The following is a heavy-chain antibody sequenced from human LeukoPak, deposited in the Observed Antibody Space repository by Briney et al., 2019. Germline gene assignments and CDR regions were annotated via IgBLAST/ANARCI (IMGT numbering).Heavy chain of an antibody. D-gene: IGHD2-21*01. V-gene: IGHV3-66*02. CDR3: ARDSGGYCGGDCYADYYYYMDV. CDR2: IYSGGST. CDR1: GFTVSSNY. Sequence: GGSLRLSCAASGFTVSSNYMSWVRQAPGKGLEWVSVIYSGGSTYYADSVTGRFTISRDNSKNTLYLQMNSLRAEDTAVYYCARDSGGYCGGDCYADYYYYMDVWGKGTTVTVSS. J-gene: IGHJ6*03.